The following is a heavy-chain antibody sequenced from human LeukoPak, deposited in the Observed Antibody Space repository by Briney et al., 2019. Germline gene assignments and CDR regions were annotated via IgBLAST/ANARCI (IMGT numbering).Heavy chain of an antibody. Sequence: KPGGSLRLSCAASGFTFSDYYMSWIHQAPGKGLEWVSYISSSGSTIYYADSVKGRFTISRDNAKNSLYLQMNSLRAEDMAVSYCARDQPVGAPHGIDYWGQGTLVTVSS. D-gene: IGHD1-26*01. V-gene: IGHV3-11*01. CDR3: ARDQPVGAPHGIDY. J-gene: IGHJ4*02. CDR2: ISSSGSTI. CDR1: GFTFSDYY.